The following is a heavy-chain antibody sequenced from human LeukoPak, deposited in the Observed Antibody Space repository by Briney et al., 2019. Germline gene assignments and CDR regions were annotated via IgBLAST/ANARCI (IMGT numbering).Heavy chain of an antibody. CDR3: ARVDGRGATDDAFDI. D-gene: IGHD5-12*01. V-gene: IGHV3-7*01. Sequence: PGVSLRLSCAASGFTFTRYWMSWVRQAPGKGLEWVANINQDGRDTYYVDSVRARFTVSRDNAKNSVYLQMDSLRAEDTAVYYCARVDGRGATDDAFDIWGQGTTATASS. CDR1: GFTFTRYW. CDR2: INQDGRDT. J-gene: IGHJ3*02.